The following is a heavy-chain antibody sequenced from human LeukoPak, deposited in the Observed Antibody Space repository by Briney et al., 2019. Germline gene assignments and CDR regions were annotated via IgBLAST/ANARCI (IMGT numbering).Heavy chain of an antibody. V-gene: IGHV1-18*01. Sequence: ASVKVSCKASGYTFTSYGISWVRQAPGQGLEWVGWISTYNGNTQYAQKLQGRVIMTTDTSTSTAYMELRSLRSDDTAVYYCARSSLAVAGSVFDYWGQGTLVTVSS. J-gene: IGHJ4*02. D-gene: IGHD6-19*01. CDR3: ARSSLAVAGSVFDY. CDR1: GYTFTSYG. CDR2: ISTYNGNT.